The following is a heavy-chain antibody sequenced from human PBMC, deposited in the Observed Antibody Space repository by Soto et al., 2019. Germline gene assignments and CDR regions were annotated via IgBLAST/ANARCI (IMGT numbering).Heavy chain of an antibody. CDR1: GFTFSRYG. D-gene: IGHD3-10*01. Sequence: QVQLVESGGGVVQPGRSLRLSCAASGFTFSRYGMHWVRQAPGKGLEWVAVIWYDGSNKYYADSVKGRFTISRDNSKNTLYLQMNSLRAEDTAVYYCARVEWFGEDDAFDIWGQGTMVTVSS. V-gene: IGHV3-33*01. J-gene: IGHJ3*02. CDR2: IWYDGSNK. CDR3: ARVEWFGEDDAFDI.